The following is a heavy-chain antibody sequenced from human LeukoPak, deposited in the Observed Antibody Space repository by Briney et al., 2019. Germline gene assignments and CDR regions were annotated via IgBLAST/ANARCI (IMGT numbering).Heavy chain of an antibody. CDR2: MYYTGST. V-gene: IGHV4-39*01. Sequence: SETLSLTCIVSGGSIRSSSYYWGWIRQPPGKGLEWIGSMYYTGSTYYNPSLKTRVTISVDTSKNQFSLKLTSVTAADTAVYYCARQDRVVTPQFFDYWGQGTLVTVSS. CDR1: GGSIRSSSYY. J-gene: IGHJ4*02. CDR3: ARQDRVVTPQFFDY. D-gene: IGHD4-23*01.